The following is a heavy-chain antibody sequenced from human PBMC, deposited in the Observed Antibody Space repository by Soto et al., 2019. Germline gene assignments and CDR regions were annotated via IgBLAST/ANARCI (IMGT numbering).Heavy chain of an antibody. V-gene: IGHV3-23*01. CDR3: ATASGWVGEFDY. Sequence: EVQLLESGGGLVQPGGSLRLSCAASGFTFSSYAMSWVRQAPGKGLEWVSAISGSGGSTYYADSVKGRFTISRDNSKNTLYLQMNSLRAEDTAVYYCATASGWVGEFDYWGQGTLVTVSS. J-gene: IGHJ4*02. CDR1: GFTFSSYA. D-gene: IGHD3-10*01. CDR2: ISGSGGST.